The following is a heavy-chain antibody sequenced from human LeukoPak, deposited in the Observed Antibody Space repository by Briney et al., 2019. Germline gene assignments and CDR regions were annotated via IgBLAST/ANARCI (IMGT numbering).Heavy chain of an antibody. D-gene: IGHD4-17*01. Sequence: PGGSLRLSCAASGFTFSSYAMHWVRQAPGKGLEYVSAISSNGGSTYYANSVKGRFTISRDNSKNTLYLQMNSLRAEDTAVYYCARDLPPIRGDVDYWGQGTLVTVSS. CDR1: GFTFSSYA. CDR3: ARDLPPIRGDVDY. J-gene: IGHJ4*02. CDR2: ISSNGGST. V-gene: IGHV3-64*01.